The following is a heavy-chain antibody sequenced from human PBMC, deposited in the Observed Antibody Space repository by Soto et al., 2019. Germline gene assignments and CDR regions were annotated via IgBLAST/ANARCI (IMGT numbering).Heavy chain of an antibody. CDR1: GFTFSSYG. CDR2: LSYDGSNK. Sequence: QVQLVESGGGVVQPGRSLRLSCAASGFTFSSYGMHWVRQAPGKGLEWVAVLSYDGSNKYYADSVKGRFTISRDNSKXXXXXXXXXXXXXXXXXXXXXXXXXXXXXXXXHDYWGQGTLVTVSS. V-gene: IGHV3-30*03. J-gene: IGHJ4*02. CDR3: XXXXXXXXXXXXHDY.